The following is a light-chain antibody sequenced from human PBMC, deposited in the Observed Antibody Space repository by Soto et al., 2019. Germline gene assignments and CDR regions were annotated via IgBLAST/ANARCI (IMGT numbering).Light chain of an antibody. CDR3: QQYNSYSGT. Sequence: DIQLTQSPSFLSASVGDRVTITCLASQGINSFLAWFQQKPGKAPNLLISAASTLKSGVPSRFSGSGSGTEFTLTISSLQPDDFATYYCQQYNSYSGTFGQGTKVDIK. CDR1: QGINSF. J-gene: IGKJ1*01. CDR2: AAS. V-gene: IGKV1-9*01.